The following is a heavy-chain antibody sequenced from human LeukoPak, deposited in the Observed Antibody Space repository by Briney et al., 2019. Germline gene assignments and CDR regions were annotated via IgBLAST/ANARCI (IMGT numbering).Heavy chain of an antibody. CDR2: ISSSGGNT. CDR3: AKHTNWRGFDT. Sequence: GGSLRLSCAASGFNFRNYGMNWVRQAPGKGLEWVSGISSSGGNTFYADSVKGRFTISRDNSKNTVYLQMNCLRAEDTAVYYCAKHTNWRGFDTWGQGTMVTVSS. V-gene: IGHV3-23*01. D-gene: IGHD1-1*01. CDR1: GFNFRNYG. J-gene: IGHJ3*02.